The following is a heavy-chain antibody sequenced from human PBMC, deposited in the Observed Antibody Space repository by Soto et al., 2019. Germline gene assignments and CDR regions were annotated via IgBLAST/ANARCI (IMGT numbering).Heavy chain of an antibody. D-gene: IGHD6-13*01. V-gene: IGHV3-23*01. Sequence: GGSLRLSCAASGFTFSSYAVSWVRQAPGKGLEWVSAISGSGGSTYYADSVKGRFTISRDNSKNTLYLQMNSLRAEDTAVYYCAKTEQQLVRGPDAFDIWGQGTMVTVSS. CDR2: ISGSGGST. CDR1: GFTFSSYA. J-gene: IGHJ3*02. CDR3: AKTEQQLVRGPDAFDI.